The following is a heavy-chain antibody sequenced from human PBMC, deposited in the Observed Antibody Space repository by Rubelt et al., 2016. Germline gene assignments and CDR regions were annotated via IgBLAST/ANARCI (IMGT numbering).Heavy chain of an antibody. CDR1: GFTFSSYW. Sequence: EVQLVDSGGGLVQPGGSLRLSCAASGFTFSSYWMSLVLQAPGKGLECVANIKQDGSETYYLESVKGRFNRARDKGKNSLYLQMNRLSAEDTAVYFWEGPLSVWSLLRYPDYFQHWGQGTLVTVAS. CDR3: EGPLSVWSLLRYPDYFQH. J-gene: IGHJ1*01. D-gene: IGHD6-19*01. CDR2: IKQDGSET. V-gene: IGHV3-7*03.